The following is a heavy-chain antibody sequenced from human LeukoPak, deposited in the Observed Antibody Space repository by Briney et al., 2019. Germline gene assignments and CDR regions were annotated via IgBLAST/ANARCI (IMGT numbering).Heavy chain of an antibody. J-gene: IGHJ4*02. CDR3: ARFDYDSSGIDY. V-gene: IGHV3-53*01. D-gene: IGHD3-22*01. CDR1: GFTVSSNY. Sequence: GGSLRLSCAASGFTVSSNYMSWVRQAPGKGLEWVSVICSGGSTYCADSVKGRFTISRDNSKNTLYLQMNSLRAEDTAVYYCARFDYDSSGIDYWGQGTLVTVSS. CDR2: ICSGGST.